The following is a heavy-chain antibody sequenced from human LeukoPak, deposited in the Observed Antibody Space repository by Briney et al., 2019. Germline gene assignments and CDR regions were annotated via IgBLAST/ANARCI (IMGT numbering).Heavy chain of an antibody. CDR1: GFTFSTYW. Sequence: HPGGSLRLSCAASGFTFSTYWTTWVRQAPGKGLEWVANIKQDGSEKNYVDSVKGRFTISRDNAKNSLYLQMNTLSADDTAVYFCAGGISMVRGADYWGQGTLVTVSS. CDR3: AGGISMVRGADY. CDR2: IKQDGSEK. D-gene: IGHD3-10*01. V-gene: IGHV3-7*04. J-gene: IGHJ4*02.